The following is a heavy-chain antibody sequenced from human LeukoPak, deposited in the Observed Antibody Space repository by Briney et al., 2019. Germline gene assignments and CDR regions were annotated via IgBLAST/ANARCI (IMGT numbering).Heavy chain of an antibody. Sequence: GGSLRLSCAASGFTFSSSAMSWVRQAPGKGLEWVSYISSSSSTIYYADSVKGRFTISRDNAKNSLYLQMNSLRAEDTAVYYCARGAGTGYLDYWGQGTLVTVSS. J-gene: IGHJ4*02. CDR1: GFTFSSSA. V-gene: IGHV3-48*01. CDR2: ISSSSSTI. CDR3: ARGAGTGYLDY. D-gene: IGHD6-19*01.